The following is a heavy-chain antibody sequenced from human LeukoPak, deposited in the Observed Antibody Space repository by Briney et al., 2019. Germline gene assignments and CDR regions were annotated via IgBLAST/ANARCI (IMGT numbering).Heavy chain of an antibody. J-gene: IGHJ4*02. Sequence: GGSLRLSCGGSGFTFSSYTMNWVRQAPGKGLEWVSTVSGSGGSTYYADSVKGRFTISRDNSNNTLYLQMNSLRAEDTAVYYCAKGAASRGYTYVANWGQGTLVTVSS. CDR3: AKGAASRGYTYVAN. D-gene: IGHD5-18*01. V-gene: IGHV3-23*01. CDR2: VSGSGGST. CDR1: GFTFSSYT.